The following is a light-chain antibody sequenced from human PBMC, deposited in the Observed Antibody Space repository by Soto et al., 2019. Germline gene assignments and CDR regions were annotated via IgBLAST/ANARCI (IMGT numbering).Light chain of an antibody. CDR1: QSPLHSNGYNY. V-gene: IGKV2-28*01. Sequence: DIVMTQSPLSLPVTPGEPASISCRSNQSPLHSNGYNYLDWYLQKPGQSPQLLIYLGSNRASGVPGRFSGSGSGTSFTLKVSRLEAEDVGVYYCMQALQTPLTFGGGTKVEIK. J-gene: IGKJ4*01. CDR2: LGS. CDR3: MQALQTPLT.